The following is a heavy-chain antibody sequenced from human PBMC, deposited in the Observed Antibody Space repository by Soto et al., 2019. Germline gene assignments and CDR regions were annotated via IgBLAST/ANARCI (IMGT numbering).Heavy chain of an antibody. J-gene: IGHJ4*02. D-gene: IGHD5-18*01. V-gene: IGHV3-23*01. CDR3: AKGVSQYTPLALFDY. CDR2: ISGSDGRT. CDR1: GFTFSSYA. Sequence: GGSLRLSCAASGFTFSSYAMSWVRQAPGKGLEWVSTISGSDGRTYSTDSVKGRFTISRDNSRNTAYLQMSSLRVEDTAVYYCAKGVSQYTPLALFDYWGRGTLVTVSS.